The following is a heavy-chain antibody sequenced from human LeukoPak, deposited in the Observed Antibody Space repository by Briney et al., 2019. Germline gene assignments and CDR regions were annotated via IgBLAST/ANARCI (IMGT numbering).Heavy chain of an antibody. CDR2: INYSGST. V-gene: IGHV4-61*01. J-gene: IGHJ6*03. D-gene: IGHD3-10*01. CDR1: GYSISSSYY. Sequence: SETLSLTCTVSGYSISSSYYWSWIRQPPGKGLEWIGYINYSGSTNSNPSLKSRVTISVDTSKNQFSLRLSSVTAADTAVYYCAASKKYGSGSYYVYYMDVWGKGTTVTISS. CDR3: AASKKYGSGSYYVYYMDV.